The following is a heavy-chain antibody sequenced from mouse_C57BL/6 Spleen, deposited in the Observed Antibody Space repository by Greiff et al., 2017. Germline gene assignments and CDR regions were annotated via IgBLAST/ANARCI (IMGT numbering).Heavy chain of an antibody. CDR1: GFTFSDYY. D-gene: IGHD2-5*01. Sequence: EVKLVESGGGLVQPGGSLKLSCAASGFTFSDYYMYWVRQTPEKRLEWVAYISNGGGSTYYPDTVKGRFTISRDNAKNTLYLQMSRLESEDTAMYYCARHRAYSNYRGDAMDYWGQGTSVTVSS. CDR2: ISNGGGST. V-gene: IGHV5-12*01. J-gene: IGHJ4*01. CDR3: ARHRAYSNYRGDAMDY.